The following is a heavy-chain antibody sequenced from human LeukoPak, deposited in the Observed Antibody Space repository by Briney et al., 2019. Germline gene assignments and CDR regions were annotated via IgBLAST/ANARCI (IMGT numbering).Heavy chain of an antibody. CDR2: TYYRSKWYN. CDR1: GESVSSNSAA. CDR3: ARVERASYHYGMDV. J-gene: IGHJ6*02. V-gene: IGHV6-1*01. Sequence: SQTLSLTCVISGESVSSNSAAWTWITQSPSRGLEWLGRTYYRSKWYNDYAVSVKSRMIINPDTSKNQFSLQLNSVIPEDTAVYYCARVERASYHYGMDVWGQGTTVIVSS.